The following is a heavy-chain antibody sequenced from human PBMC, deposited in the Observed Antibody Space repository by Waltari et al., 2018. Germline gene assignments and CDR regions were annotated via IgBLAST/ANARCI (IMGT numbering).Heavy chain of an antibody. CDR3: ARDPTLGPQSVHGLDV. CDR1: GFPFNTYS. CDR2: ISSSSTTG. D-gene: IGHD6-6*01. V-gene: IGHV3-48*04. Sequence: EVQLVESGGGLVQAGGSLRLSCAVSGFPFNTYSMNWVRQAPGKGVEWVTDISSSSTTGYYADSVNGRFTISRDNGKNSLHLQMTSLRAEDTAVYYCARDPTLGPQSVHGLDVWGQGTTVTVS. J-gene: IGHJ6*02.